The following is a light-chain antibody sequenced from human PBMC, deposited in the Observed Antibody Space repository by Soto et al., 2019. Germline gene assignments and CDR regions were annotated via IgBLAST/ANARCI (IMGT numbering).Light chain of an antibody. J-gene: IGKJ1*01. V-gene: IGKV1-39*01. CDR1: QSISSY. CDR3: QQSYSNPRT. CDR2: AAT. Sequence: DIQMTQSPSSLSASVGDRVTITCRASQSISSYLKWYQHKPGKAPNLLIYAATTLQSGVPSRFSGSGSGTDFTLTISSLQPEDFATYYCQQSYSNPRTFGQGTKVDIK.